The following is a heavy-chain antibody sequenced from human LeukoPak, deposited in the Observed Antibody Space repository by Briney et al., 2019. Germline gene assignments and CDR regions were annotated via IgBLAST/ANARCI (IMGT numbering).Heavy chain of an antibody. V-gene: IGHV7-4-1*02. J-gene: IGHJ4*02. D-gene: IGHD3-22*01. CDR1: GYAFSSCA. Sequence: GASVKVSCKASGYAFSSCAINWVRQAPGQGLEYMGWIDTKTGNPTYAQGFTGRFVFSLDTSVSTAYLQISSLKAEDTAVYYWAIHPSDSSGYFSYWGQGALVTVSS. CDR2: IDTKTGNP. CDR3: AIHPSDSSGYFSY.